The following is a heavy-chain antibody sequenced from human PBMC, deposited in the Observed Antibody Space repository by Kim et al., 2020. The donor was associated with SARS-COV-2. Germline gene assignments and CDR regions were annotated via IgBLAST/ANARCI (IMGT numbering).Heavy chain of an antibody. Sequence: SETLSLTCTVSGGSISSYYWSWIRQPPGKGLEWIGYIYYSGSTNYNPSLKSRVTISVDTSKNQFSLKLSSVTAADTAVYYCARDSDLTGSPYPYYYYGMDVWGQGITVTVSS. V-gene: IGHV4-59*13. CDR3: ARDSDLTGSPYPYYYYGMDV. D-gene: IGHD3-9*01. CDR1: GGSISSYY. J-gene: IGHJ6*02. CDR2: IYYSGST.